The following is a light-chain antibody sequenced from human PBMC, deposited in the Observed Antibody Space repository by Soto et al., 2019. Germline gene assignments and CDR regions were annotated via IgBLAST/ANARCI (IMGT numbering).Light chain of an antibody. J-gene: IGKJ1*01. V-gene: IGKV1-5*03. CDR3: QQYNSLWT. CDR2: KAS. CDR1: QSISSW. Sequence: DIQMTQSPSTLSASVGDRVTITCRASQSISSWLAWYQQKPGKAPKLLIYKASSLESGVPSRFSGSGSGTEFTLTISSLQADDFENYYCQQYNSLWTFGQGTKVEIK.